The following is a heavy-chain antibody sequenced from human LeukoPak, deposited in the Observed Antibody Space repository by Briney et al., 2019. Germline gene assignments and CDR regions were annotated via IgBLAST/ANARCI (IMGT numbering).Heavy chain of an antibody. CDR3: ARGGTYYPCIDY. CDR2: ISAYNGGT. D-gene: IGHD1-26*01. J-gene: IGHJ4*01. CDR1: GYSFSTTY. Sequence: ASMRVSCKASGYSFSTTYINWVRQAPGQGLEWMGRISAYNGGTAYAQKFQGRVTMTTDSSTTTAYMDLASLRSDDTAVYYCARGGTYYPCIDYWGQGTLVTVSS. V-gene: IGHV1-18*01.